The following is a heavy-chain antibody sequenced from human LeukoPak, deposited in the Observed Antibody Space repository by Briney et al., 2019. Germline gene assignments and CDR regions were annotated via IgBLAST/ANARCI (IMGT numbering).Heavy chain of an antibody. V-gene: IGHV4-34*01. Sequence: TSETLSLTCAVYGGSFSGYYWSWIRQPPGKGLEWIGEINHSGSTNYNPSLKSRVTISVDTSKNQFSLKLSSVTAADTAVYYCASGVAARKGGSTGLIDYWGQGTLVTVSS. CDR2: INHSGST. D-gene: IGHD6-6*01. J-gene: IGHJ4*02. CDR3: ASGVAARKGGSTGLIDY. CDR1: GGSFSGYY.